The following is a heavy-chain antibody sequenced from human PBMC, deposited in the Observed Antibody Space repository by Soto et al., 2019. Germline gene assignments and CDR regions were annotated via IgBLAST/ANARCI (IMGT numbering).Heavy chain of an antibody. V-gene: IGHV3-23*01. D-gene: IGHD2-15*01. J-gene: IGHJ3*01. CDR3: AKMTPGPNTFDV. CDR2: ISGSGDST. Sequence: PGGSLRLSCAASGFTFSTYAMSWVRQAPGKGLEWVSGISGSGDSTNHADPVKGRFIISRDNSKNMVYLQMDSLRAEDTAVYYCAKMTPGPNTFDVWGQGTMVTVSS. CDR1: GFTFSTYA.